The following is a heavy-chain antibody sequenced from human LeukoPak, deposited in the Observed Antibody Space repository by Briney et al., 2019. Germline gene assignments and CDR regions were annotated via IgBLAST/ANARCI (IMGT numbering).Heavy chain of an antibody. CDR3: ASNPIFGVVRYYYYGMDV. CDR1: GGSISSGDYS. Sequence: SETLSLTCAVSGGSISSGDYSWSWIRQPPGKGLEWIGYIYHSGSTYYNPSLKSRVTISVDRSKNQFSLKLTSVTAADTAVYYCASNPIFGVVRYYYYGMDVWGQGTTVTVSS. J-gene: IGHJ6*02. D-gene: IGHD3-3*01. V-gene: IGHV4-30-2*01. CDR2: IYHSGST.